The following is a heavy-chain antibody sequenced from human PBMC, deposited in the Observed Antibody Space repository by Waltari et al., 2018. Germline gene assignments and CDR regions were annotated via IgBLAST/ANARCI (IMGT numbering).Heavy chain of an antibody. D-gene: IGHD1-26*01. Sequence: QVQLQQSGPGLVKPSQTLSPTCAISGDSVSSNSATWNCIRQSPSRGLEWLGRTYYRSKWYNDFAVSVKGRMLINPDTSKNQFSLQLNSVTPEDTAVYYCASGGGGSFDYWGQGTLVTVSS. V-gene: IGHV6-1*01. CDR2: TYYRSKWYN. CDR3: ASGGGGSFDY. CDR1: GDSVSSNSAT. J-gene: IGHJ4*02.